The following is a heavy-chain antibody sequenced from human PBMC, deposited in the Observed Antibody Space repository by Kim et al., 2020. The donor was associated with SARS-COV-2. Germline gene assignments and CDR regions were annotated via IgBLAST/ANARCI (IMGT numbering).Heavy chain of an antibody. V-gene: IGHV1-3*01. D-gene: IGHD4-4*01. Sequence: TQDSQKFQGRVTLTRDTSANTAYMELRRLTTKDTAIYYCARDMDPTVYDYWGQGTLVTVSS. J-gene: IGHJ4*02. CDR3: ARDMDPTVYDY. CDR2: T.